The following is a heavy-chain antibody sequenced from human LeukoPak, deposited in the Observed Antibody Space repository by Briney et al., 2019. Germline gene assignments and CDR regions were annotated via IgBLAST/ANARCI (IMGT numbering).Heavy chain of an antibody. V-gene: IGHV4-4*07. CDR3: ARNPYGDYGMDV. Sequence: SPTLSLTSQVSGGSISRDCRSWIRQHAEKKLEWIGRIYTSGSTNYNPSLKSRVTMSVDTSKNQFSLKLSSVTAADTAVYYCARNPYGDYGMDVWGQGTTVTVSS. D-gene: IGHD4-17*01. CDR1: GGSISRDC. CDR2: IYTSGST. J-gene: IGHJ6*02.